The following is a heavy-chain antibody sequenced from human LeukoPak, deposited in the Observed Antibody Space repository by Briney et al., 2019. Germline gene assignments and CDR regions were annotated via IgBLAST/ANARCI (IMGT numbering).Heavy chain of an antibody. J-gene: IGHJ4*02. Sequence: GASVKVSCKASGYTFTSYGISWVRQAPGQGLEWMGWISAYNGNTNYAQKLQGRVTMTTDTSTSTAYMELRSLRSDDTAVYYCARDGYYHDSSGHPYYFDYWGQGTLVTVSS. D-gene: IGHD3-22*01. CDR3: ARDGYYHDSSGHPYYFDY. CDR1: GYTFTSYG. V-gene: IGHV1-18*01. CDR2: ISAYNGNT.